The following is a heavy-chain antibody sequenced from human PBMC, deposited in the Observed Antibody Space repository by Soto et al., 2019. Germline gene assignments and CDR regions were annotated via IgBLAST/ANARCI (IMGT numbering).Heavy chain of an antibody. CDR3: ARVDTGYSSQFDY. Sequence: PSETLSLTCAVSGGSISYGGYSWSWIRQPPGRGLEWIGFIYHSGNTYYNPSLESRVTMSEDRSMNQFSLKLSSVTAADTAVYYCARVDTGYSSQFDYWGQGTLVTVS. CDR2: IYHSGNT. J-gene: IGHJ4*02. CDR1: GGSISYGGYS. V-gene: IGHV4-30-2*01. D-gene: IGHD3-22*01.